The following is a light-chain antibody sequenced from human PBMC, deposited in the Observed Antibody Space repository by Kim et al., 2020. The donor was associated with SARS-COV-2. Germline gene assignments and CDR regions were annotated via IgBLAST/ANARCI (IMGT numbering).Light chain of an antibody. Sequence: ITISSTGSSSDIGDYNYDYWYQQHAGKAPKLIISAVTDRATGVSCRFSGSKSGNTAYLTISRLQAEDEAVYYCSSYTRSDTLYVIFGGGTKVTVL. CDR3: SSYTRSDTLYVI. CDR1: SSDIGDYNY. V-gene: IGLV2-14*03. J-gene: IGLJ2*01. CDR2: AVT.